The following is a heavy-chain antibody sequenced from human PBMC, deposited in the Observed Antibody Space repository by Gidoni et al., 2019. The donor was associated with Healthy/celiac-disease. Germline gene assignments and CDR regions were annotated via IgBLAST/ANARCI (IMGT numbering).Heavy chain of an antibody. D-gene: IGHD2-15*01. CDR3: AKREYCSGGSCYDPFDY. CDR2: ISGSGGST. J-gene: IGHJ4*02. CDR1: GFTFSSYP. Sequence: EVQLLESGGGLVQPGGSLRLSCAASGFTFSSYPMSWVRQAPGKGLEWVSAISGSGGSTYYADSVKGRFTISRDNSKNTLYLQMNSLRAEDTAVYYCAKREYCSGGSCYDPFDYWGQGTLVTVSS. V-gene: IGHV3-23*01.